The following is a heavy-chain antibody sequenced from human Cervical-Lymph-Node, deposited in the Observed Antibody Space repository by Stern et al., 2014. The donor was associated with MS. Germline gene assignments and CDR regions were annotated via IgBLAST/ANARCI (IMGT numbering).Heavy chain of an antibody. CDR2: ISADNGNT. D-gene: IGHD3-22*01. J-gene: IGHJ4*02. Sequence: VQLVQSGAEVKKPWASVKVSCKASGYTFTRYGITWVRQAPGQGLEWMGWISADNGNTNYAQKLQGRVTMTTDTSTSTAYMELRSLTSDDTAVYFCAKTGSRYDSSGGDWGQGTLVTVSS. CDR1: GYTFTRYG. CDR3: AKTGSRYDSSGGD. V-gene: IGHV1-18*01.